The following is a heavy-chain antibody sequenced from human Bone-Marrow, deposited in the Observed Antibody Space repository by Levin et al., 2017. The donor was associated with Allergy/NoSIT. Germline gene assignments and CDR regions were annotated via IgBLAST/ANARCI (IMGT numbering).Heavy chain of an antibody. CDR2: IYYSGST. Sequence: SETLSLTCTVSGGSISSYYWSWIRQPPGKGLEWIGYIYYSGSTNYNPSLKSRVTISVDTSKNQFSLKLSSVTAADTAVYYCARGGYCSGGSCYNDYWGQGTLVTVSS. J-gene: IGHJ4*02. V-gene: IGHV4-59*01. D-gene: IGHD2-15*01. CDR3: ARGGYCSGGSCYNDY. CDR1: GGSISSYY.